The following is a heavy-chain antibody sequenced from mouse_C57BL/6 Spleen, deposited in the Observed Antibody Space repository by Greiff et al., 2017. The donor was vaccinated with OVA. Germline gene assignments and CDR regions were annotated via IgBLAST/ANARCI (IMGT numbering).Heavy chain of an antibody. V-gene: IGHV1-80*01. Sequence: VKLVESGAELVKPGASVKISCKASGYAFSSYWMNWVKQRPGQGLEWLGQIYPGDGDPNSNGKFKGKATLTADKSSSTAYMQLSSLTSEDSAVYFCARKDYAMDYWGQGTSVTVAS. CDR1: GYAFSSYW. CDR3: ARKDYAMDY. CDR2: IYPGDGDP. J-gene: IGHJ4*01.